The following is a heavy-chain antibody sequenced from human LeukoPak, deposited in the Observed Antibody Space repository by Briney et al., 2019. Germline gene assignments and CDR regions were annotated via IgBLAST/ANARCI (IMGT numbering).Heavy chain of an antibody. Sequence: SETLSLTCTVSGGSISSGDYYWSWIRQPPGKGLEWIGYFYYSGSTYYNPSLKSRVTISVDTSKNQFSLKLSSVTAADTAVYYCARHEVGVTAKFDYWGQGTLVTVSS. J-gene: IGHJ4*02. V-gene: IGHV4-30-4*01. D-gene: IGHD2-21*02. CDR2: FYYSGST. CDR1: GGSISSGDYY. CDR3: ARHEVGVTAKFDY.